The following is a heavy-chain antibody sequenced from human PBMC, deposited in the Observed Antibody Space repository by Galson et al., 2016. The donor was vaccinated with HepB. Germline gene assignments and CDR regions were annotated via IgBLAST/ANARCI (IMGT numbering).Heavy chain of an antibody. V-gene: IGHV3-13*01. CDR3: ARGSYSSDWYRSSAYDFGMDG. CDR1: GFTYSNYD. CDR2: IYTAGDT. Sequence: SLRLFCAASGFTYSNYDMHWVRQAPGKGLEWVSSIYTAGDTNYQEPVEGRFTVSRENAKDSVYLHMNSMTAGDTAVYFCARGSYSSDWYRSSAYDFGMDGWGKRTPVTVSS. D-gene: IGHD6-19*01. J-gene: IGHJ6*04.